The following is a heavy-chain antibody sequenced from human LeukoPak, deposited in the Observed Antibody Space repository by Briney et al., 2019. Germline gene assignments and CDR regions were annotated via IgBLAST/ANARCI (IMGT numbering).Heavy chain of an antibody. CDR3: ARDLRFLEAYYMDV. J-gene: IGHJ6*03. CDR1: GYTLTELS. V-gene: IGHV1-24*01. D-gene: IGHD3-3*01. CDR2: FDPEDGET. Sequence: ASVKVSCKVSGYTLTELSMHWVRQAPGKGLEWMGGFDPEDGETIYAQKFQGRVTITADESTSTAYMELSSLRSEDTAVYYCARDLRFLEAYYMDVWGKGTTVTVSS.